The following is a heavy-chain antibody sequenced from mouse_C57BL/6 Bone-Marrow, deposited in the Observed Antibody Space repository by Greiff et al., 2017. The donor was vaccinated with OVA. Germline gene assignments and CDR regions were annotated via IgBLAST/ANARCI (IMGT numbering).Heavy chain of an antibody. J-gene: IGHJ2*01. CDR1: GFSLTSYG. D-gene: IGHD1-1*01. Sequence: VKLMESGPGLVQPSQSLSLTCTVSGFSLTSYGVHWVRQTPGKGLEWLGLIWPGGGIDSTAGFISRLSILKANSTSQVFFKMNSLQADDTAIYYGARKSNYYGSSYDFDDWGQGTTLTVSS. CDR2: IWPGGGI. V-gene: IGHV2-2*01. CDR3: ARKSNYYGSSYDFDD.